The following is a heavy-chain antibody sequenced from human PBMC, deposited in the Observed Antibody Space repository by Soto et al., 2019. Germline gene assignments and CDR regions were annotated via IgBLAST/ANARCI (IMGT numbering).Heavy chain of an antibody. D-gene: IGHD1-1*01. CDR2: ISAHNDNT. V-gene: IGHV1-18*01. J-gene: IGHJ4*02. CDR3: ARGRYGDY. Sequence: QVHLVQSGAEVRKPGASVKVSCKGSGYTFTTYGITSVRQAPGQGLEWMGWISAHNDNTNYAQKVQGRVTVTRDTSTSTAYMELRNLRSDDTAVYYCARGRYGDYWGQGALVTVSS. CDR1: GYTFTTYG.